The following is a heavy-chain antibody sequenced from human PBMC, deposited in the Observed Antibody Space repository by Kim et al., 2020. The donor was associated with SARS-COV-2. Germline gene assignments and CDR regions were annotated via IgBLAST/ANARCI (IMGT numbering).Heavy chain of an antibody. CDR1: GGSIKSGGLA. CDR3: ARWGASPVTPFFYFD. V-gene: IGHV4-30-2*01. Sequence: SETLSLTCRVAGGSIKSGGLAWSWIRQAPGKGPEWIGYIFWSGTAHHHEGLNRRATLSLQGPKNQLTLQLRSVTAADTAGYFFARWGASPVTPFFYFD. CDR2: IFWSGTA. J-gene: IGHJ2*01. D-gene: IGHD3-16*01.